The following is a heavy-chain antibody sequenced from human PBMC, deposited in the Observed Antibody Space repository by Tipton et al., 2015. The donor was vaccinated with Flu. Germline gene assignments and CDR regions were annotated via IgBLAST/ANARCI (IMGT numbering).Heavy chain of an antibody. V-gene: IGHV3-23*01. Sequence: CAASGFTFSSYAMSWVRQAPGKGLEWVSAISGSGGSTYYADSVKGRFTISRDNSKNTLYLQMNSLRAEDTAVYYCAKGGYGSGSIFYYYYGMDVWGQGTTVTVSS. CDR1: GFTFSSYA. CDR2: ISGSGGST. D-gene: IGHD3-10*01. J-gene: IGHJ6*02. CDR3: AKGGYGSGSIFYYYYGMDV.